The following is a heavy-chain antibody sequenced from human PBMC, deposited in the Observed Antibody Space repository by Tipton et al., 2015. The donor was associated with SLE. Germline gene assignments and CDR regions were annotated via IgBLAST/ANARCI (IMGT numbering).Heavy chain of an antibody. V-gene: IGHV1-8*03. J-gene: IGHJ5*02. CDR3: ASLPTVWSWFDP. Sequence: QLVQSGAEVKKPGASVKVSCKASGYTFTSYEINWVRQATGQGLEWMGWMNPNSGNTGYAQKFQGRVTITRSTSRSTAYMELSSRTSEDTAVYYCASLPTVWSWFDPWGQGTLVTVSS. CDR1: GYTFTSYE. D-gene: IGHD3-3*01. CDR2: MNPNSGNT.